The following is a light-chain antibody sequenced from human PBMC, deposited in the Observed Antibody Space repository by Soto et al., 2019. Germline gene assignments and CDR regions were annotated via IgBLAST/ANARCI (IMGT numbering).Light chain of an antibody. Sequence: EIVLTQSPGRLSLSPGERATLSCRASQSVSSSYLAWYQQKPGQAPRLLIYGASIRATGIPDRFIGSGSGTDFTLTISRLEPEDVAVYYCQQFGGPPRTFGLGTRVEIK. CDR3: QQFGGPPRT. V-gene: IGKV3-20*01. CDR1: QSVSSSY. J-gene: IGKJ1*01. CDR2: GAS.